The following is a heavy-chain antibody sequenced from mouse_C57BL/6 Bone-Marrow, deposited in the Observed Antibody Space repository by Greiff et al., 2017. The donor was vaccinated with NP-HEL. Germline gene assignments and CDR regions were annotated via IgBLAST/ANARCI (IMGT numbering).Heavy chain of an antibody. J-gene: IGHJ1*03. Sequence: EVQLVESGPELVKPGASVKIPCKASGYTFTDYNMDWVKQSHGQSLEWIGDINPNNGGTIYNQKFKGKATLTVDKSSSTAYMELRSLTSEDTAVYYCARSGITTVVARGYFDVWGTGTTVTVSS. CDR3: ARSGITTVVARGYFDV. D-gene: IGHD1-1*01. V-gene: IGHV1-18*01. CDR1: GYTFTDYN. CDR2: INPNNGGT.